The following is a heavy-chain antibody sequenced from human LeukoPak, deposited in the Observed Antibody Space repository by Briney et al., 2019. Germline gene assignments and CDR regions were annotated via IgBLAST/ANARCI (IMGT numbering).Heavy chain of an antibody. V-gene: IGHV3-66*01. CDR1: GCTVSSNY. J-gene: IGHJ5*01. D-gene: IGHD3-10*01. CDR3: ARERVHGGSGSYYRRCFDS. CDR2: IYSGGST. Sequence: QPGGSLRLSCAASGCTVSSNYMSWVRQAPGKGLEWVSVIYSGGSTYYADSVKGRFTISRDNSKNTLYLQMNSLRTEDTAVYYCARERVHGGSGSYYRRCFDSWGQGTLVTVSS.